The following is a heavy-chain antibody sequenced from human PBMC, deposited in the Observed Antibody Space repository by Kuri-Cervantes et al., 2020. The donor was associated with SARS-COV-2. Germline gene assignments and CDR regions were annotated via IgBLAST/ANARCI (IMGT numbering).Heavy chain of an antibody. V-gene: IGHV5-10-1*01. CDR1: GYSFTSYW. D-gene: IGHD3-10*01. CDR2: IDPSDSYT. J-gene: IGHJ4*02. CDR3: ARLAKMVRGVIGLDY. Sequence: GGSLRLSCKGSGYSFTSYWISWVRQMPGKGLEWMGRIDPSDSYTNYSPSFQGHVTTSADKSISTAYLQWSSLKASDTAMYYCARLAKMVRGVIGLDYWGQGTLVTVSS.